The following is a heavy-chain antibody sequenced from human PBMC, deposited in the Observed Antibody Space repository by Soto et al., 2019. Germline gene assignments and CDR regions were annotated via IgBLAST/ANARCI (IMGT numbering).Heavy chain of an antibody. J-gene: IGHJ1*01. D-gene: IGHD2-15*01. Sequence: QITLKESGPTLVKPTQPLTLTCTFSGFSLSTSGVGVGWIRQPPGKALEWLALIYWDDDKRYSPSLKSRLTITKDTFKNQVVLTMANMDPVDTDTYYCAHRPQPGGYCRGGSCYSVYFQHWGQGTLVTVSS. CDR1: GFSLSTSGVG. CDR2: IYWDDDK. CDR3: AHRPQPGGYCRGGSCYSVYFQH. V-gene: IGHV2-5*02.